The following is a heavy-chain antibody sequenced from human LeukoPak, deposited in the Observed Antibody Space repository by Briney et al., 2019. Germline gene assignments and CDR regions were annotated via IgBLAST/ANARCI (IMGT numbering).Heavy chain of an antibody. V-gene: IGHV4-59*08. CDR1: GGSISNYY. Sequence: PSETLSLTCTVSGGSISNYYWSWIRQPPGKGLEWIGYIYYSGSTNYNPSLKSRVTISVDTSKNQFSLKLSSVTAADTAVYYCARPSREGYFDYWGQGTLVTVSS. CDR3: ARPSREGYFDY. CDR2: IYYSGST. D-gene: IGHD2-2*01. J-gene: IGHJ4*02.